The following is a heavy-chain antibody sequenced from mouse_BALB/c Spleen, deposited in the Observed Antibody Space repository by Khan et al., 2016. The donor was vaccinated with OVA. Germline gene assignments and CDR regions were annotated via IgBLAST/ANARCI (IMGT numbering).Heavy chain of an antibody. J-gene: IGHJ1*01. V-gene: IGHV2-3*01. Sequence: QMQLEESGPGLVAPSQSLSITCTVSGFSLTTYGVNWVRQPPGKGLEWLGVIWGDGSTNYHSALISRLTISKDDYRSQVFLKLNSLQTDDTATYYCAKSKVGYFDVWGAGTTVTVSA. CDR3: AKSKVGYFDV. CDR2: IWGDGST. CDR1: GFSLTTYG.